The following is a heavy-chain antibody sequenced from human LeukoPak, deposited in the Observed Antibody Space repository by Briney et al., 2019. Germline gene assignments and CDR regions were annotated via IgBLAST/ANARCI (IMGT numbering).Heavy chain of an antibody. CDR1: GGSISSRSYY. V-gene: IGHV4-39*07. CDR2: INHSGST. J-gene: IGHJ4*02. D-gene: IGHD3-10*01. CDR3: ARVYTVWFGELSLGTYYFDY. Sequence: PSETLSLTCTVSGGSISSRSYYWGWIRQSQGKGLEWIGEINHSGSTNYNPSLKSRVTISVDTSKNQFSLKLSSVTAADTAVYYCARVYTVWFGELSLGTYYFDYWGQGTLVTVSS.